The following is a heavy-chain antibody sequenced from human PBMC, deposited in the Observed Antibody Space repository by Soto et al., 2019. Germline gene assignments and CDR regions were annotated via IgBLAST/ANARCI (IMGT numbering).Heavy chain of an antibody. Sequence: QVQLVQSGAEVKKPGSSVKVSCKASGGTFSSYAISWVRQAPGQGLEWMGGIIPIFGTANYAKKFQGRVTSTADKSTSTAYMELSSLRSEDTAVYYCAREPKPHGYSYVYGNNWFDPWGQGTLVTVSS. J-gene: IGHJ5*02. CDR2: IIPIFGTA. D-gene: IGHD5-18*01. CDR3: AREPKPHGYSYVYGNNWFDP. V-gene: IGHV1-69*06. CDR1: GGTFSSYA.